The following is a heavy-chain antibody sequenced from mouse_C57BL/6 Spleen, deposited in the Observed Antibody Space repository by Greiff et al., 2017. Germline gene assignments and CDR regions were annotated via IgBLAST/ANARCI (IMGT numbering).Heavy chain of an antibody. CDR1: GYAFSSSW. J-gene: IGHJ4*01. Sequence: VQLQQSGPELVKPGASVKISCKASGYAFSSSWMNWVKQRPGKGLEWIGRIYPGDGDTNYNGKFKGKATLTADKSSSTAYMQLSSLTSEDSAVYFCARDDYGNYGAMDYWGQGTSVTVSS. CDR2: IYPGDGDT. D-gene: IGHD2-1*01. V-gene: IGHV1-82*01. CDR3: ARDDYGNYGAMDY.